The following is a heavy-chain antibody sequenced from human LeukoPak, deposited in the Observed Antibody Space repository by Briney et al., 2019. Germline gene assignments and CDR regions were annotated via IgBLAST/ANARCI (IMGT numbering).Heavy chain of an antibody. CDR2: IYHNGIT. CDR3: ARESRGWYEDS. CDR1: GYSVNSGDY. J-gene: IGHJ4*02. D-gene: IGHD6-19*01. V-gene: IGHV4-38-2*02. Sequence: SETLSLTCNVSGYSVNSGDYWAWIRQPPGKGLEWIGSIYHNGITYYTPSLESRVTISVDTSKNQFSLKVYSVTAADTAVYYCARESRGWYEDSWGQGTLVTVSS.